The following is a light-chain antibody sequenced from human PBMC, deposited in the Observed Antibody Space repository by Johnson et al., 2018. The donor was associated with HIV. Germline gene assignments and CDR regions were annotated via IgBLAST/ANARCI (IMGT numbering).Light chain of an antibody. Sequence: QPVLTQPPSVSAAPGQKVTISCSGSSSNIGINYVSWFQQLPGTAPKLLIYDNDKRPSGIPDRFSGSKSGTSATLGITGLQTGDEADYYCGTWDSSLSAYVFGTGTKVTVL. CDR1: SSNIGINY. V-gene: IGLV1-51*01. J-gene: IGLJ1*01. CDR3: GTWDSSLSAYV. CDR2: DND.